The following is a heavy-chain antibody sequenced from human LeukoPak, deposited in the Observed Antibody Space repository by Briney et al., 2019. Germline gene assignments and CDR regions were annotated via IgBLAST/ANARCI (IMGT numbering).Heavy chain of an antibody. J-gene: IGHJ5*02. CDR1: GGSISSYY. Sequence: PSETLSLTCTVSGGSISSYYWSWIRQPPGKGLEWIGYIYYSGSTNYNPSLKSRVTISVDTSKNQFSLKLSSATAADTAVYYCARVKYGGNSNWFDPWGQGTLVTVSS. D-gene: IGHD4-23*01. CDR3: ARVKYGGNSNWFDP. V-gene: IGHV4-59*01. CDR2: IYYSGST.